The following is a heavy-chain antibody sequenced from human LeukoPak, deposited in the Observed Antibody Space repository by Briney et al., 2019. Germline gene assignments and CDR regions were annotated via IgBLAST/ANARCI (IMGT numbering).Heavy chain of an antibody. CDR3: ARLKLGYWYFDL. CDR2: IGLTDTTI. J-gene: IGHJ2*01. CDR1: GSTFSDYY. V-gene: IGHV3-11*01. Sequence: GGSLRLSCAASGSTFSDYYMSWIRQVPGKGLEWVSYIGLTDTTIYYADSPKGRFAISRDNAKNSLYLHTHSLRAEDTAIYYCARLKLGYWYFDLWGRGTLLTVSS. D-gene: IGHD7-27*01.